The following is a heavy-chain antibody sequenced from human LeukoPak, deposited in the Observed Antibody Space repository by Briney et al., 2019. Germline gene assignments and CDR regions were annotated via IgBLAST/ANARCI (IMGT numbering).Heavy chain of an antibody. CDR3: ARERVSVGATYFDY. D-gene: IGHD1-26*01. J-gene: IGHJ4*02. CDR1: GGSISSYY. Sequence: PSETLSLTCTVSGGSISSYYWSWIRQPPGQGLEWIGYIYYSGSTNYNPSLKSRVTISVDTSKNQFSLELSSVTAADTAVYYCARERVSVGATYFDYWGQGTLVTVSS. CDR2: IYYSGST. V-gene: IGHV4-59*12.